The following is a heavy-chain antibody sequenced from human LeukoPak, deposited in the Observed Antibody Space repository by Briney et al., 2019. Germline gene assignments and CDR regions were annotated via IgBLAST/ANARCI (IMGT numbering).Heavy chain of an antibody. CDR1: GFTFSSYA. D-gene: IGHD1-26*01. CDR3: AKDPGGSYTYFDY. J-gene: IGHJ4*02. Sequence: GGSLRLSCAASGFTFSSYAMSWVRQAPGKGLEWVSAISGSGGSTYYADSVKGRFTISRDNSKNTLYLQMNSLRAEDTAAYYCAKDPGGSYTYFDYWGQGTLVTVSS. V-gene: IGHV3-23*01. CDR2: ISGSGGST.